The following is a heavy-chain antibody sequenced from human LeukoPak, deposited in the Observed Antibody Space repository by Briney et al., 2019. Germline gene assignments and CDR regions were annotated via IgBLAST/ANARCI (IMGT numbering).Heavy chain of an antibody. Sequence: SETLSLTCTVSGGSISNNFWVWIRQPPGKGLEWIGYVHSSGSTKYSPSLNNRVTISVDTSKNQFSPKMNSVTAADTAVYYCARASDSSGRYSGGHIWGQGTMVTVSS. CDR1: GGSISNNF. J-gene: IGHJ3*02. CDR3: ARASDSSGRYSGGHI. V-gene: IGHV4-59*01. CDR2: VHSSGST. D-gene: IGHD6-19*01.